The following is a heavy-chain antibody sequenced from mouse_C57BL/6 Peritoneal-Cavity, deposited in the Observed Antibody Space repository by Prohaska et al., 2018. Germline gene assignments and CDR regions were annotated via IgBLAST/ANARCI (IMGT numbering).Heavy chain of an antibody. J-gene: IGHJ2*01. V-gene: IGHV5-6*01. D-gene: IGHD1-1*01. CDR3: ARRHGSSSFFDY. Sequence: GGDLVRPGGPLKLTCAAYGFTFSSYGMYWVRQTPDKRLEWVATISSGDSYTYYPDIVKGRFTISKDNAKNTLYLQMSSLKSEDTAMYYCARRHGSSSFFDYWVQGTTLSFSS. CDR1: GFTFSSYG. CDR2: ISSGDSYT.